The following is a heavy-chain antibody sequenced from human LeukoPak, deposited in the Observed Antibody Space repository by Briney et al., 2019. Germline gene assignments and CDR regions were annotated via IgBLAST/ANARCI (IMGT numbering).Heavy chain of an antibody. CDR3: AKGFRMWSARWDFWSGYYAPFDY. V-gene: IGHV3-48*03. CDR1: GFTFSSYE. Sequence: GGSLRLSCAASGFTFSSYEMNWVRQAPGQGLEWVSYISSSGSTIYYADSVKGRFTISRDNSKNTLYLQMNSLRAEDTAVYYCAKGFRMWSARWDFWSGYYAPFDYWGQGTLVTVSS. D-gene: IGHD3-3*01. J-gene: IGHJ4*02. CDR2: ISSSGSTI.